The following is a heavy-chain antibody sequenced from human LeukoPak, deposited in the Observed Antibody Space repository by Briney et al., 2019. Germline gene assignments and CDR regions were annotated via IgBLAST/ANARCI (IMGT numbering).Heavy chain of an antibody. CDR3: ARLMQWLAHDAFDI. CDR1: GGSLTSSNQY. J-gene: IGHJ3*02. V-gene: IGHV4-39*01. D-gene: IGHD6-19*01. CDR2: IYYSGRT. Sequence: SETLSLTCSVVGGSLTSSNQYWGWIRQPPGKGLEWIGSIYYSGRTYYNPSLKSRATISVDTSKNQFSLKLSSVTAADTAVYYCARLMQWLAHDAFDIWGQGTMVTVSS.